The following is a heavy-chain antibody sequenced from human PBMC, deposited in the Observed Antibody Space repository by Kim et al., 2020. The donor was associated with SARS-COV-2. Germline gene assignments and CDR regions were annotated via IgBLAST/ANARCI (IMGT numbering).Heavy chain of an antibody. Sequence: GGSLRPSCATSGFMLSSYWMSWVRQAPGKGLEWVANIKHDGSDTFYVDSVRGRFTISRDNAKKSLFLQMNSLRANDTAIYYCARGRRHYYDSTGYYYYFDYWGRGALVTVSS. CDR1: GFMLSSYW. CDR2: IKHDGSDT. D-gene: IGHD3-22*01. J-gene: IGHJ4*02. CDR3: ARGRRHYYDSTGYYYYFDY. V-gene: IGHV3-7*01.